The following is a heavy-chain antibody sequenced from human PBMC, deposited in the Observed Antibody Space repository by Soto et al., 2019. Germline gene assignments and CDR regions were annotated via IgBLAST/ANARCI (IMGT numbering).Heavy chain of an antibody. J-gene: IGHJ4*02. D-gene: IGHD4-17*01. CDR2: MSAYSGNT. Sequence: ASVKVSFKASGYSFTSYGISWVRQAPGQGLEWMGWMSAYSGNTDYPQKLQGRVTMTRDTSTSTAYMELRSLRSDDTAVYYCTRDRIMVTTRLIFDYWGQGTLVTVSS. V-gene: IGHV1-18*01. CDR3: TRDRIMVTTRLIFDY. CDR1: GYSFTSYG.